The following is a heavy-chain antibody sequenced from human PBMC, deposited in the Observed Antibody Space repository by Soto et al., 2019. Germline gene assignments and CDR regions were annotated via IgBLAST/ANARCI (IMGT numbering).Heavy chain of an antibody. D-gene: IGHD3-16*01. CDR1: GASMTNYH. Sequence: QVQLQESGPGVVKPSETLSLTCTVSGASMTNYHWNWVRQSAGGGLEYIGRDSGTGSPDYNPSLKSRVTVSLDWSETQLSLKLTSVTAADTAVYYCARAYWHHTWGSIPAAFDPWGQGTLVIVYS. CDR3: ARAYWHHTWGSIPAAFDP. V-gene: IGHV4-4*07. J-gene: IGHJ5*02. CDR2: DSGTGSP.